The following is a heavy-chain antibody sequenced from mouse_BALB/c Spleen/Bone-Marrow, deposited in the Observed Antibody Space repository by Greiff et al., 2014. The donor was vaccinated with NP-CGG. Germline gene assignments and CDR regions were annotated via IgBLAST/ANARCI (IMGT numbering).Heavy chain of an antibody. CDR2: IHPNSGNT. CDR3: ANYYGSSSY. Sequence: QVQLQQSGSVLVRPGASVKLSCKASGYTFTSSWMHWAKQRPGQGLEWIGEIHPNSGNTNYNEKFKGTATLTVDTSSSTAYVDLSSLTSEDSAVYHCANYYGSSSYWGQGTTLTVSS. V-gene: IGHV1S130*01. J-gene: IGHJ2*01. CDR1: GYTFTSSW. D-gene: IGHD1-1*01.